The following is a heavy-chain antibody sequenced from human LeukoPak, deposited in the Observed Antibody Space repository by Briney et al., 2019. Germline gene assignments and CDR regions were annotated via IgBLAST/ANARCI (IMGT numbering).Heavy chain of an antibody. D-gene: IGHD3-22*01. J-gene: IGHJ4*02. CDR1: GGSISSYY. V-gene: IGHV4-59*08. Sequence: SETLSLTCTVSGGSISSYYWSWIRQPPGKGLEWIGYIYYSGSTNYNPSLKSRVTISVDTSKNHFSLKLSSVTAADTAVYYCARHLGSGDYYSPSIYYFDYWGQGTLVTVSS. CDR3: ARHLGSGDYYSPSIYYFDY. CDR2: IYYSGST.